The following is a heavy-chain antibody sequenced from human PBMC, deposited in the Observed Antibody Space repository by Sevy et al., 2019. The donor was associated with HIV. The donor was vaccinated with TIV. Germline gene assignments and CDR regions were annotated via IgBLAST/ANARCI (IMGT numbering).Heavy chain of an antibody. CDR1: GGSTDSYY. V-gene: IGHV4-4*07. J-gene: IGHJ5*02. CDR3: ARELPFATSSA. Sequence: SETLSLTCSVSGGSTDSYYWSWIRQPAGKGLEWIGRIYASGSTAYNPSLQSRVSISIVKSKNRFSLSLTSLTAADTGVYYCARELPFATSSAWGQGTRVTVSS. CDR2: IYASGST. D-gene: IGHD6-6*01.